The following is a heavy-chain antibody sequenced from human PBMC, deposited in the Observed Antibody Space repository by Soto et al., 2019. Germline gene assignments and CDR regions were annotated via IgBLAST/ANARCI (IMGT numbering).Heavy chain of an antibody. CDR3: ARGSYISSGSYSP. Sequence: SEPLCLTCAVSGGTIISGGYYWSWIRQHPGKGLEWIGYIYYSGSTYYNPSLKSRVTISVDTSKNQFSLKLSSVTAADTAVYYCARGSYISSGSYSPWGQGTLVTVSS. V-gene: IGHV4-31*11. CDR2: IYYSGST. J-gene: IGHJ5*02. D-gene: IGHD3-10*02. CDR1: GGTIISGGYY.